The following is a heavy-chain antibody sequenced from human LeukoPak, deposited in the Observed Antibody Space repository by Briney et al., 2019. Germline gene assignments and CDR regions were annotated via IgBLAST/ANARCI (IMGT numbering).Heavy chain of an antibody. Sequence: GGSLRLSCAASGFTFDDYAMHWVRQAPGKGLEWVSGISWNSGSIGYADSVKGRFTISRDNAKNSLYLQMNSLRAEDTALYYCAKDWDRTGTTPFDYWGQGTLVTVSS. CDR3: AKDWDRTGTTPFDY. CDR1: GFTFDDYA. J-gene: IGHJ4*02. V-gene: IGHV3-9*01. D-gene: IGHD1-1*01. CDR2: ISWNSGSI.